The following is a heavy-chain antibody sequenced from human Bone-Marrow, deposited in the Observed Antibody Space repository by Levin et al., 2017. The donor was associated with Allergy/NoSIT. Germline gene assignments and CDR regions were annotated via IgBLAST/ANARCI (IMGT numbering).Heavy chain of an antibody. Sequence: GGSLRLSCAASGFIFSTYSLHWVRQPPGKGLEWVSSISSASSYKYYADSVKGRFTISRDNAKNSLYLQMNSLRAEDTAVYYCVRGFHDDTGYYNGGFDVWGQGTKVTVSS. CDR3: VRGFHDDTGYYNGGFDV. V-gene: IGHV3-21*01. D-gene: IGHD3-9*01. CDR1: GFIFSTYS. J-gene: IGHJ3*01. CDR2: ISSASSYK.